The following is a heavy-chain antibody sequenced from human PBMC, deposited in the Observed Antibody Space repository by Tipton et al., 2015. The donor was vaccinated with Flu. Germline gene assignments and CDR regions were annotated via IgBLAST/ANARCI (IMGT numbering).Heavy chain of an antibody. Sequence: TLSLTCTVSGGSISSGGAYWSWIRQHPGKGLEWLWGIYYIGSTYYNSSLMSRLTIVVDTSKNQFFLRLNSVTVAYTAVYYCAIDQAFGDGLTYDYYGLDAWGQGNTVTVSS. CDR1: GGSISSGGAY. D-gene: IGHD3-10*01. CDR2: IYYIGST. J-gene: IGHJ6*01. V-gene: IGHV4-31*03. CDR3: AIDQAFGDGLTYDYYGLDA.